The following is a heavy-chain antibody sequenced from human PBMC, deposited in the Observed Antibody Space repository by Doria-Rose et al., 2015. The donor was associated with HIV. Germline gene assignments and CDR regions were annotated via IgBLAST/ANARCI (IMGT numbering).Heavy chain of an antibody. J-gene: IGHJ4*02. D-gene: IGHD6-13*01. Sequence: QVTLKESGPVLVKPTGTLTLTCTVSGVSLSSPGMGVSWIRQPPGKALEWLANSFSDDERSYTPSLKSRLNIARGTSKSQVVLTMTDMDPVDTATYYCARIKSSRWYHKYYFDFWGQGTLVIVSA. CDR3: ARIKSSRWYHKYYFDF. CDR1: GVSLSSPGMG. V-gene: IGHV2-26*01. CDR2: SFSDDER.